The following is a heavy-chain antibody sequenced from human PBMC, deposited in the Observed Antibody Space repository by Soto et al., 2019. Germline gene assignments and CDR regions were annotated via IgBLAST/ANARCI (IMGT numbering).Heavy chain of an antibody. CDR2: INPSCGST. CDR3: AREASGRNGMDV. D-gene: IGHD6-25*01. J-gene: IGHJ6*02. V-gene: IGHV1-46*01. Sequence: ASVKVSCKASGGTFSSYAISWVRQAPGQGLEWMGIINPSCGSTNYAQKFQGRVTITRDTSTSTVYMELSSLRSEDTAVYYCAREASGRNGMDVWGQGTTVTVSS. CDR1: GGTFSSYA.